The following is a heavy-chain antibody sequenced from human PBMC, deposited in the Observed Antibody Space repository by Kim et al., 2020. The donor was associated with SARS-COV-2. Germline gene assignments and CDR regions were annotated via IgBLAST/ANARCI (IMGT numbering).Heavy chain of an antibody. J-gene: IGHJ4*02. V-gene: IGHV3-30*18. D-gene: IGHD3-3*01. CDR3: AKGDDFWGGYYTIDD. CDR1: GFIFSNYG. Sequence: GGSLRLSCAASGFIFSNYGMHWVRQAPGKGLEWVALISKDGNNKFFADSVKGRFTISRDNSKNTVDLQMNSLRAEDTSLYYCAKGDDFWGGYYTIDDCGQGALVIVSS. CDR2: ISKDGNNK.